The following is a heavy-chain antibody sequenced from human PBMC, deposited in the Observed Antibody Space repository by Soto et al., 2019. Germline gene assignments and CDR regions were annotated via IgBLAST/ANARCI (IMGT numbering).Heavy chain of an antibody. CDR2: INPTSGGT. CDR3: ARDPDYGVYWGYFFDS. Sequence: QVQLVQSGAEVKKPGASVKVSCKTSGYTFAAYYIHWIRQAPGQGLEWMGWINPTSGGTVYAQNFQDRVTMTSDTSISTAYMELRRLNSDDTAVYYCARDPDYGVYWGYFFDSWGQGTPVTVSS. CDR1: GYTFAAYY. V-gene: IGHV1-2*02. J-gene: IGHJ4*02. D-gene: IGHD4-17*01.